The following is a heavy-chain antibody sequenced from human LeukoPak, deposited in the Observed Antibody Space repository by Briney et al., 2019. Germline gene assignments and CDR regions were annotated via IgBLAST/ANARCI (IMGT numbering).Heavy chain of an antibody. CDR1: GYSFTSYW. D-gene: IGHD3-3*01. CDR2: IYPGDSDT. Sequence: GESLKISCKGSGYSFTSYWIGWVRQMPGKGLEWMGIIYPGDSDTRYSTSFQGQVTISADKSISTAYLQWSSLKASDTAMYYCARLWEWLDLDYYYYYYMDVWGKGTTVTVSS. CDR3: ARLWEWLDLDYYYYYYMDV. V-gene: IGHV5-51*01. J-gene: IGHJ6*03.